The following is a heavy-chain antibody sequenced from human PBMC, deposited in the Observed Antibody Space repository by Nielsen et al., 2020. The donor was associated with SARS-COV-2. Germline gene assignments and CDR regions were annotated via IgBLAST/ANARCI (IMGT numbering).Heavy chain of an antibody. D-gene: IGHD1-26*01. CDR3: ARDDPQRLLHVGWYDP. J-gene: IGHJ5*02. Sequence: SETLSLTCTVSGESINSEGYYWSGIRQNPGKGLEWIGYIDYRGSTHYNSSLRSRASISVETSKNQFSLRLISVTAADTAVYYCARDDPQRLLHVGWYDPWGRGTLVTVSS. CDR2: IDYRGST. CDR1: GESINSEGYY. V-gene: IGHV4-31*03.